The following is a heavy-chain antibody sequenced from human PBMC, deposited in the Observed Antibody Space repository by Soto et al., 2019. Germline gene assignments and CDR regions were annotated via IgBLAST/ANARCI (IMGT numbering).Heavy chain of an antibody. CDR1: GFTVSSNY. V-gene: IGHV3-53*04. Sequence: EVQLVESGGGLVQPGGSLRLSCEASGFTVSSNYMSWVRQAPGKGLEWVSVIYSGGSTYYADSVKGRFTISRHNSKNTLYLQMNSLRAEDTAVYYCARARRRGCSGGSCYDTFDYWGQGTLVTVSS. J-gene: IGHJ4*02. CDR3: ARARRRGCSGGSCYDTFDY. CDR2: IYSGGST. D-gene: IGHD2-15*01.